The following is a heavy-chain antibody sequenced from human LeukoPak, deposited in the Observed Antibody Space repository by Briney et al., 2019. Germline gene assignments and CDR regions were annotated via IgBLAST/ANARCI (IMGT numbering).Heavy chain of an antibody. V-gene: IGHV1-3*01. Sequence: ASVKVSCKASGYTFTSYAMHWVRQAPGQRLEWMGWINAGNGNTKYSQKFQGRVTITRDTSASTAYMELSSLRSEDTAVYYCAREGCSSTSCSVDYYYGMDVWGQGTTVTVSS. CDR1: GYTFTSYA. J-gene: IGHJ6*02. D-gene: IGHD2-2*01. CDR3: AREGCSSTSCSVDYYYGMDV. CDR2: INAGNGNT.